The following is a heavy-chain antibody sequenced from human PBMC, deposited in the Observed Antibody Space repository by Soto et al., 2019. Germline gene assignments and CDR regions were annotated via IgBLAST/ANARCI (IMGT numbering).Heavy chain of an antibody. D-gene: IGHD3-22*01. V-gene: IGHV3-11*05. Sequence: QVQLVESGGGLVKPGGCLRLSCAASGFTFSDYYMSWIRQAPGKGLEWVSYISSSGSDTNYADSVKGRFTVSRDNAKNSLYLQMNSLRAEDTAVYYCARDYYDSSGYSVDYFDYWGQGTLVTVSS. CDR2: ISSSGSDT. J-gene: IGHJ4*02. CDR3: ARDYYDSSGYSVDYFDY. CDR1: GFTFSDYY.